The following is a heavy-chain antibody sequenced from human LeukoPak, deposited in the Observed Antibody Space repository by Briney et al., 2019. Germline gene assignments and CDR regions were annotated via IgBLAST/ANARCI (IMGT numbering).Heavy chain of an antibody. D-gene: IGHD5-24*01. CDR2: IYTSGST. V-gene: IGHV4-61*02. Sequence: PSQTLSLTCTVSGGSISSGSYYWNWIRQPAGKGLEWIGRIYTSGSTNYNPSLKSRVTISADTSKNQFSLKLSSVTAADTAVYYCARGRRDGYVYWGQGTLVTVSS. CDR1: GGSISSGSYY. CDR3: ARGRRDGYVY. J-gene: IGHJ4*02.